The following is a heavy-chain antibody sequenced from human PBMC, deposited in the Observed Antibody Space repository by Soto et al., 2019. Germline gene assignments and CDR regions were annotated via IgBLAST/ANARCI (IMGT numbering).Heavy chain of an antibody. J-gene: IGHJ3*02. CDR2: INPSGGST. CDR3: EREGAYSSGLNAFDI. V-gene: IGHV1-46*01. D-gene: IGHD6-19*01. CDR1: GYTFTSYY. Sequence: ASVKVSCKASGYTFTSYYMHWVRQAPGQGLEWMGIINPSGGSTSYAQKFQGRVTMTRDMSTSTVYMELSSLRSEDTAVYYCEREGAYSSGLNAFDIWGQGTMVTVSS.